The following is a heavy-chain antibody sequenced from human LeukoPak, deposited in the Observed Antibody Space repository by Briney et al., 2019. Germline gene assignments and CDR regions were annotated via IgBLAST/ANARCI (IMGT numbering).Heavy chain of an antibody. D-gene: IGHD3-3*01. CDR1: GGSISSSNW. V-gene: IGHV4-4*02. J-gene: IGHJ6*02. CDR2: IYHSGST. Sequence: PSGTLSLTCAVSGGSISSSNWWSWVRQPPGKGLEWIGEIYHSGSTNYNPSLKSRVTISVDKSKNQFSLKLSSVTAADTAVYYCARGGYYDFWSGYPRRPDHYYYGMDVWGQGTTVTVSS. CDR3: ARGGYYDFWSGYPRRPDHYYYGMDV.